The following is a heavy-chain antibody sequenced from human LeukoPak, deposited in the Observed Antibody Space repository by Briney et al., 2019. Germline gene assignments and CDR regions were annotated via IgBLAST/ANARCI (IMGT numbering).Heavy chain of an antibody. Sequence: AGGSLRLPCAASGFTFSGYAMSWVRQAPGKGLEWVSAISGSGGSTYYADSVKGRFTISRDNSKNTLYLQMNSLRAEDTAVYYCAKDEEDRIAAAKDYWGQGTLVTVSS. CDR3: AKDEEDRIAAAKDY. CDR1: GFTFSGYA. D-gene: IGHD6-13*01. J-gene: IGHJ4*02. CDR2: ISGSGGST. V-gene: IGHV3-23*01.